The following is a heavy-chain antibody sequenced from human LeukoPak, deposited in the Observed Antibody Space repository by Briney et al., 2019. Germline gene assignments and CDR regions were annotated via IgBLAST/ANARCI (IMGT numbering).Heavy chain of an antibody. CDR2: VKSKTDGGTT. CDR3: TTEGSGKKGYFDY. Sequence: PGGSLRLSCAGSGFTFSSYSMNWVRQAPGKGLEWVGRVKSKTDGGTTDYAAPVKGRFTISRDDSKNTLYLQMNSLKTEDTAVYYCTTEGSGKKGYFDYWGQGTLVTVSS. D-gene: IGHD3-10*01. CDR1: GFTFSSYS. J-gene: IGHJ4*02. V-gene: IGHV3-15*01.